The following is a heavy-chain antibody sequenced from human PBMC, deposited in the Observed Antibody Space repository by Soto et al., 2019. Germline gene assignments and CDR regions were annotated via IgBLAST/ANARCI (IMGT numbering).Heavy chain of an antibody. V-gene: IGHV6-1*01. D-gene: IGHD6-6*01. CDR1: GDSVSSNIAA. CDR2: TYYRSKWYN. J-gene: IGHJ4*02. Sequence: PSQTQSLTCDISGDSVSSNIAAWDWIRQSPSRGLEWLGRTYYRSKWYNDYAVSVKSRITINPDTSKNQFSLQLNSVTPEDTAVYYCARDQLYSSSSFDYWGQGTLVTVSS. CDR3: ARDQLYSSSSFDY.